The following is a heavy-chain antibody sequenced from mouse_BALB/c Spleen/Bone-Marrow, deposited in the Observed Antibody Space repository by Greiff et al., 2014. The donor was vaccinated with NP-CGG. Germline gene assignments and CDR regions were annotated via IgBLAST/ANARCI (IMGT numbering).Heavy chain of an antibody. CDR1: GFNIKDTY. V-gene: IGHV14-3*02. Sequence: VQLKQPGAELVKPGASVKLSCTASGFNIKDTYMHWVKQRPEQGLEWIGRIDPANGNTKYDPKFQGKATITADTSSNTAYLQLSSLTSEDTAVYYCARVYPNAMDYWGQGTSVTVSS. D-gene: IGHD2-1*01. CDR2: IDPANGNT. J-gene: IGHJ4*01. CDR3: ARVYPNAMDY.